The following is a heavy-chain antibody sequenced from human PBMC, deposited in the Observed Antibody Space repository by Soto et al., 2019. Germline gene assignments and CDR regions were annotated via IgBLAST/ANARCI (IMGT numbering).Heavy chain of an antibody. J-gene: IGHJ6*01. CDR1: GYTFTGYY. Sequence: QVQLVQSGAEVKTPGASVRVSCKASGYTFTGYYIHWVREAPGQGLEWMGWINPQTGGTSYAQKFQGRVTLSKDTSINTAYLELSRLTFDDAAVDFCARERYPVITDGMDVW. CDR2: INPQTGGT. V-gene: IGHV1-2*02. CDR3: ARERYPVITDGMDV. D-gene: IGHD2-21*01.